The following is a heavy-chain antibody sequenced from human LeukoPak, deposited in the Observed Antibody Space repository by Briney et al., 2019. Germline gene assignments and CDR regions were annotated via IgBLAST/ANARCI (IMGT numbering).Heavy chain of an antibody. Sequence: GGSWRLSCVASGFTFTTYGMHCVRQAPGKGLEWISYISGSTTTIYYADSVKARFTISRDNAKNSLFLQMNSLRADDTGIYYCARRDSLTGSVFWGQGAVVTVSS. J-gene: IGHJ4*02. CDR3: ARRDSLTGSVF. CDR2: ISGSTTTI. CDR1: GFTFTTYG. V-gene: IGHV3-48*04. D-gene: IGHD3-9*01.